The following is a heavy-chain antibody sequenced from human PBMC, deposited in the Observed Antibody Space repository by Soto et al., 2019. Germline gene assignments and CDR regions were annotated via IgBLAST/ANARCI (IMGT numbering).Heavy chain of an antibody. D-gene: IGHD3-22*01. V-gene: IGHV1-18*01. CDR1: GYTFTSYG. CDR3: ATDYYDSSGDYYYYYGMDV. CDR2: ISAYNGNT. Sequence: QVQLVQSGAEVKKPGASVKVSCKASGYTFTSYGISWVRQAPGQGLEWMGWISAYNGNTNYAQKLQGRVTMTTDTSTSTAYMELRSLRSDDTAVYYCATDYYDSSGDYYYYYGMDVWGQGTTVTVSS. J-gene: IGHJ6*02.